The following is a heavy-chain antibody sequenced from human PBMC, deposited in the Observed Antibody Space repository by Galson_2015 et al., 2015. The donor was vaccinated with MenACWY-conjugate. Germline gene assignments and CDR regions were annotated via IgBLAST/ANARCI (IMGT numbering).Heavy chain of an antibody. CDR2: ISPIDSTT. Sequence: QSGAEVKKPGESLKISCKASGYNFITYWLGWVRQVPGKGLEWVGLISPIDSTTRYSPAFEGRVTISADNSITTAYLQWNSLQASGAAMYYCARHPPGGRGMDVWGQGTTVAVSS. CDR3: ARHPPGGRGMDV. CDR1: GYNFITYW. V-gene: IGHV5-51*01. J-gene: IGHJ6*02. D-gene: IGHD1-26*01.